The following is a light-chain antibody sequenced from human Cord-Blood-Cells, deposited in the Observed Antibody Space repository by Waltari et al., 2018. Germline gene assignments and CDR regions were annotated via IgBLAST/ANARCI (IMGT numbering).Light chain of an antibody. CDR1: SPNIGRKT. V-gene: IGLV1-44*01. Sequence: QSVLTQPPSASGTPGQRVTISCSGSSPNIGRKTVNWYQQLPGTAPKLLISSNNQRPSGVPDRFSGSKSGTSASLAISGLQSEDEADYYCAAWDDSLNGWVFGGGTKLTVL. CDR2: SNN. J-gene: IGLJ3*02. CDR3: AAWDDSLNGWV.